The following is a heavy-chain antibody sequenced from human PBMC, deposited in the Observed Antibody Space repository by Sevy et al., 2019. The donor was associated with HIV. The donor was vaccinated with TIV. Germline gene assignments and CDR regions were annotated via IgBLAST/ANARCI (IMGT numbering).Heavy chain of an antibody. J-gene: IGHJ2*01. V-gene: IGHV4-38-2*01. D-gene: IGHD2-2*01. CDR3: ASRGDIVVVPAETRSYYWYFDL. CDR2: IYHSGST. Sequence: SETLSLTCAVSGYSISSGYYWGWIRQPPGKGLEWIGSIYHSGSTYYNPSLKSRVTISVDTSKNQFSLKLSSVTAADTAVYYCASRGDIVVVPAETRSYYWYFDLWGRRTLVTVSS. CDR1: GYSISSGYY.